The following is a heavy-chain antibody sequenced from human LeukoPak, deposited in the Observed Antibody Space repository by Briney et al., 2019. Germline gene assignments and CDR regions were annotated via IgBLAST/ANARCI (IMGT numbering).Heavy chain of an antibody. Sequence: GGSLRLSCAASGFTFSTYSMNWVRQAPGKGLEWVSSISSSTSSKYYADSVKGRFTISRDNAKNSLYLQMNSLRAEDTAVYYCARLKIYCTGGVCLSPIDYWGQRTLVTVSS. CDR1: GFTFSTYS. J-gene: IGHJ4*02. CDR3: ARLKIYCTGGVCLSPIDY. CDR2: ISSSTSSK. V-gene: IGHV3-21*01. D-gene: IGHD2-8*02.